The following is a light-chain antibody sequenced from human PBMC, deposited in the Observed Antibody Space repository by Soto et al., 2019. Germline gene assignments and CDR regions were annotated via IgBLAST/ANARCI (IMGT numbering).Light chain of an antibody. CDR3: QQHNAWPLT. Sequence: IVLTQSPATLSVSPGERVILSCRASQTLRNKLAWYQQKPGQAPRLLIYGGFTRATGIPARFSGSGSGTEFTLTSNILQSEDFAIYYYQQHNAWPLTFGPGTKLDLK. CDR2: GGF. CDR1: QTLRNK. V-gene: IGKV3-15*01. J-gene: IGKJ3*01.